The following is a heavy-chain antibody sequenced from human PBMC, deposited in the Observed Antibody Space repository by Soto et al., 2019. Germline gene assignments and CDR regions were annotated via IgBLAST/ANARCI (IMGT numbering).Heavy chain of an antibody. V-gene: IGHV4-61*01. CDR3: ARSPNSGDYVDY. Sequence: QVPLQAAGPRLVQPSETLSITCSVSGGSVSRDSYYWSWIRQPQGAGLDWIGYIYFSGTTNYNTSLDSSISILVDSSKNQFSLKLRSVSAAYTAVYYCARSPNSGDYVDYWGQGTLVAVSS. CDR2: IYFSGTT. D-gene: IGHD4-17*01. CDR1: GGSVSRDSYY. J-gene: IGHJ4*02.